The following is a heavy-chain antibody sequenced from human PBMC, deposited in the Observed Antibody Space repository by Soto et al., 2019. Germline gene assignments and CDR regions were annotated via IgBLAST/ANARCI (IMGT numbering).Heavy chain of an antibody. CDR2: IYYSGST. CDR1: GGSISSGDYY. J-gene: IGHJ5*02. CDR3: ARVRPRSGSYHWFDP. V-gene: IGHV4-30-4*01. Sequence: QVQLQESGPGLVKPSQTLSLTCTVSGGSISSGDYYWSWIRQPPGKGLEWIGYIYYSGSTYYNPSPKSRVTISVDTSKNQFSLKRSSVTAADKAVYYCARVRPRSGSYHWFDPWGQGTLVTVSS. D-gene: IGHD3-10*01.